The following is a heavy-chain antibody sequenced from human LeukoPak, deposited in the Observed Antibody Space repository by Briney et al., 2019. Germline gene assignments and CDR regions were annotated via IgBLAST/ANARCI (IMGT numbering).Heavy chain of an antibody. J-gene: IGHJ6*03. CDR2: IGGSGGST. CDR1: GFTFSSYA. Sequence: PGGSLRLSCAASGFTFSSYAMSWVRQAPGKGLEWVSAIGGSGGSTYYADSVKGRFTISRDNSKNTLYLQMNSLRAEDTAVYYCAKAGATYWKIYYYYMDVWGKGTTVTVSS. CDR3: AKAGATYWKIYYYYMDV. D-gene: IGHD1-26*01. V-gene: IGHV3-23*01.